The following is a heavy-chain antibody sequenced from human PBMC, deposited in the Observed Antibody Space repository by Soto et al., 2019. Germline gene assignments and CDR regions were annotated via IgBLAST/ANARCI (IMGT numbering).Heavy chain of an antibody. CDR1: GGYIRSGGYY. J-gene: IGHJ5*02. D-gene: IGHD3-22*01. CDR2: IYYSGST. V-gene: IGHV4-31*03. Sequence: SETLSLTCTVSGGYIRSGGYYWSWIRQHPGKGLEWIGYIYYSGSTYYNPSLKSRVTISVDTSKNQFSLKLSSVTAADTAVYYCARCNRYYDSSGYPIPSRWFDPWGQGTLVTVSS. CDR3: ARCNRYYDSSGYPIPSRWFDP.